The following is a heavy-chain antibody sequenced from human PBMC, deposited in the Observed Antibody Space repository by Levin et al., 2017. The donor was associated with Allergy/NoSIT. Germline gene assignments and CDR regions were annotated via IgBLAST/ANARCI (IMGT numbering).Heavy chain of an antibody. CDR1: GFSFNNYW. D-gene: IGHD1-26*01. Sequence: GESLKISCAASGFSFNNYWMHWVRQAAGKGLVWVSRIHTDGSSTYYADSVKGRFTISRDNAKNTLYLQMNSLRAEDTAVYYCARSTTSGASYVDYWAQGTLVTVSS. CDR3: ARSTTSGASYVDY. V-gene: IGHV3-74*01. CDR2: IHTDGSST. J-gene: IGHJ4*02.